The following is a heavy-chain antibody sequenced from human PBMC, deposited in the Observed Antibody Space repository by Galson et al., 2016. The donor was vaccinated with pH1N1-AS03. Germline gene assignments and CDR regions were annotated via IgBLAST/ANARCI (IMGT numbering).Heavy chain of an antibody. CDR1: GGSISSYY. V-gene: IGHV4-59*08. D-gene: IGHD4-17*01. Sequence: SETLSLTCTVSGGSISSYYWSWIRQPPGKRLEWIGYIFYNGTTNYNPSLKSRVTISVDTSKNQFSLKLTSVTAADTAVYCCARFPDYSDDVGYWGQGTLVTVSS. CDR3: ARFPDYSDDVGY. J-gene: IGHJ4*02. CDR2: IFYNGTT.